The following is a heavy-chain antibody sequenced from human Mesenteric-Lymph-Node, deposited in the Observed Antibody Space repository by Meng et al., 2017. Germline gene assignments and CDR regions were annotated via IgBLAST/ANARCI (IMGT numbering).Heavy chain of an antibody. CDR1: GFTFSSYA. V-gene: IGHV3-23*01. Sequence: GESLKISCAASGFTFSSYAMSWVRQAPGKGLEWVSAISGSGGSTYYADSVKGRFTISRDNSKNTLYLQMNSLRAEDTAVYYCARGGGIYYYYYGMDVWGQGTTVTVSS. CDR3: ARGGGIYYYYYGMDV. CDR2: ISGSGGST. J-gene: IGHJ6*02. D-gene: IGHD4-23*01.